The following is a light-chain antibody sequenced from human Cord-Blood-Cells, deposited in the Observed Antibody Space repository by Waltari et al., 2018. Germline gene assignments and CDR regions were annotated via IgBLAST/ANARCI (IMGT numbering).Light chain of an antibody. Sequence: DIQITQSPSSLSASVGDRATITCRASQSISSYLNWYQQKQGHAPKLLIYAASSVHSGVTSRFSGSGSGTDFTLTISSLQPEDFATYYCQQSYSTPVTFGGGTKVEIE. J-gene: IGKJ4*02. CDR1: QSISSY. CDR3: QQSYSTPVT. V-gene: IGKV1-39*01. CDR2: AAS.